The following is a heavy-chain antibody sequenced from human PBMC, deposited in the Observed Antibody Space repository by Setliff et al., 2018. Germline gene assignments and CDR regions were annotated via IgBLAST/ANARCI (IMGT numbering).Heavy chain of an antibody. CDR1: GGSFSGYY. CDR3: ARRYNFWSGYLDY. CDR2: INHSGST. Sequence: PSETLSLTCAVYGGSFSGYYWSWIRQPPGKGLEWIGEINHSGSTNYNPSLKSRVTISVDTSKNQFSLKLSSVTAADTAVYYCARRYNFWSGYLDYWGQGTLVTFSS. V-gene: IGHV4-34*01. J-gene: IGHJ4*02. D-gene: IGHD3-3*01.